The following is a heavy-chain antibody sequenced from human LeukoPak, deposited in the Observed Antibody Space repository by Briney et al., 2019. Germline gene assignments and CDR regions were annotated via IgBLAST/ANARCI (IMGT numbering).Heavy chain of an antibody. CDR2: ISSSSSYI. J-gene: IGHJ4*02. V-gene: IGHV3-21*01. CDR1: GFTFSSYS. Sequence: PGGSLRLSCAASGFTFSSYSMNWVRQAPGKGLEWVSSISSSSSYIYYADSVKGRFTISRDNAKNSLYLQMNSLRAEDTAVYYCARAAWHQLPQEPDYWGQGTLVTVSS. D-gene: IGHD2-2*01. CDR3: ARAAWHQLPQEPDY.